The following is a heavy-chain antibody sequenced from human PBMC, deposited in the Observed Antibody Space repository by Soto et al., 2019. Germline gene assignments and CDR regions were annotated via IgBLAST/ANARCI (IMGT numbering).Heavy chain of an antibody. D-gene: IGHD3-9*01. Sequence: QVQLVQSGAEVKKPGASVKVSCKASGYTFTSYAIHWVRQAPGQRLEWMGWINAGNGNTKYSQKFQDRVTITRDTSASTAYMELSSLRSEDTAVYYCARDLVGGPDYWGQGTLVTVSA. J-gene: IGHJ4*02. CDR3: ARDLVGGPDY. CDR1: GYTFTSYA. V-gene: IGHV1-3*01. CDR2: INAGNGNT.